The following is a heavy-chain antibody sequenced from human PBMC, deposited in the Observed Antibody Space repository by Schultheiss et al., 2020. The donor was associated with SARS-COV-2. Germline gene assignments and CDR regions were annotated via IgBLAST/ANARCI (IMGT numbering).Heavy chain of an antibody. CDR1: GGSIRNSGHN. J-gene: IGHJ6*02. Sequence: SQTLSLTCSVSGGSIRNSGHNWGWIRQPPGKGLEWIGNIYYSGSTYDNPSLKSRVTISVDTSKNQFSLKVRSVTAADTAVYYCARGYSSGWYEEYYYGMDVWGQGTTVTVSS. V-gene: IGHV4-39*07. D-gene: IGHD6-19*01. CDR3: ARGYSSGWYEEYYYGMDV. CDR2: IYYSGST.